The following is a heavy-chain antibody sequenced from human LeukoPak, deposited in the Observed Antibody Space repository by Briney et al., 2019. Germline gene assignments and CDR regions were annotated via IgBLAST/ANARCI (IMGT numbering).Heavy chain of an antibody. CDR2: ISYDGSNK. CDR3: ARGYCSSTSCYSHFDY. D-gene: IGHD2-2*01. CDR1: GLTFSSYA. J-gene: IGHJ4*02. Sequence: GRSLRLSCAASGLTFSSYAKHWVRQAPGKGLEWVAVISYDGSNKYYADSVKGRFTISRDNSKNTLYLQMNSLRAEDTAVYYCARGYCSSTSCYSHFDYWGQGTLVTVSS. V-gene: IGHV3-30-3*01.